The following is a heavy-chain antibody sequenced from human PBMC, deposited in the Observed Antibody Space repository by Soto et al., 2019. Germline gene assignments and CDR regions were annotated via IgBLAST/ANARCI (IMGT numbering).Heavy chain of an antibody. D-gene: IGHD2-2*01. J-gene: IGHJ3*02. CDR1: GGTLSSYT. CDR3: ARDKDIVVVPAAPDGFDAFDI. V-gene: IGHV1-69*04. Sequence: EASVKVSCKASGGTLSSYTISWVRQAPGQGLEWMGRIIPILGIANYAQKFQGRVTITADKSTSTAYMELSSLRSEDTAVYYCARDKDIVVVPAAPDGFDAFDIWGQGTMVTVSS. CDR2: IIPILGIA.